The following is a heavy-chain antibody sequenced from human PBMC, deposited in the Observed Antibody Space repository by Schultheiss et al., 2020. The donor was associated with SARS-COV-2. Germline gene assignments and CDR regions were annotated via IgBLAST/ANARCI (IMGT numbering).Heavy chain of an antibody. CDR2: ISYSGST. D-gene: IGHD3-10*01. CDR1: GGSISSGTYY. CDR3: ARHLYGSGRFEDY. V-gene: IGHV4-39*01. J-gene: IGHJ4*02. Sequence: SETLSLTCTVSGGSISSGTYYWGWIRQPPGKELEWIGSISYSGSTYYNPSLKSRVTISVDTSKNQFSLKFSSVTAADTAVYYCARHLYGSGRFEDYWGQGTLVTVSS.